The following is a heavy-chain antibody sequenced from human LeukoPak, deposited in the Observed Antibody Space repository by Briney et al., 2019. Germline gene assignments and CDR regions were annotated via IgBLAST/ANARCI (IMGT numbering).Heavy chain of an antibody. V-gene: IGHV1-8*01. J-gene: IGHJ4*02. CDR1: GYTFTSYD. Sequence: ASVKVSCKASGYTFTSYDINWVRQATGQGLEWMGWMNPNSGNTGYAQKFQGRVTMTRNTSISTAYMELSSLRSEDTAVYYCARAVRLIAAVRNLKKYYFDYWGQGTLVTVSS. CDR2: MNPNSGNT. CDR3: ARAVRLIAAVRNLKKYYFDY. D-gene: IGHD6-13*01.